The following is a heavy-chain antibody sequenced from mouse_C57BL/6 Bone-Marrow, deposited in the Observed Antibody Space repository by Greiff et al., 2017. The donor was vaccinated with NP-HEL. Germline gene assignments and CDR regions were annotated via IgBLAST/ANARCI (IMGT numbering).Heavy chain of an antibody. V-gene: IGHV14-3*01. Sequence: VQLQQSVAELVRPGASVKLSCTASGFNIKNTYMPWVKQRPEQGLEWIGRIDPANGNTKYAPKFQGKATITADTSSNTAYLQLSSLTSEDTAIYYCAPHDWDANYWGQGTTLTVSS. D-gene: IGHD4-1*01. J-gene: IGHJ2*01. CDR2: IDPANGNT. CDR1: GFNIKNTY. CDR3: APHDWDANY.